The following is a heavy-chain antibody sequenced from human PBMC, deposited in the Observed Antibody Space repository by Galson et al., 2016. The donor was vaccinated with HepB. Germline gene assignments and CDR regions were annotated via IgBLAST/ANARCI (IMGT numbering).Heavy chain of an antibody. Sequence: SVKVSCKASGYTFIRFGISWVRQAPGQGLEWMGWISAYNGNTNYAQKVQGRVTMTTDTSTSTAYMELRSLRSDDTAGYYCARDGGGNFWSGFGVYYDYMDVWGKGTTVTVSS. J-gene: IGHJ6*03. CDR1: GYTFIRFG. V-gene: IGHV1-18*04. D-gene: IGHD3-3*01. CDR2: ISAYNGNT. CDR3: ARDGGGNFWSGFGVYYDYMDV.